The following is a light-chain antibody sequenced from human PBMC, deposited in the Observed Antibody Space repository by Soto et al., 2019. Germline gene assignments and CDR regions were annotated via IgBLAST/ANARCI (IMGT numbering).Light chain of an antibody. CDR3: QQYGSSPIT. CDR2: EAS. V-gene: IGKV3-20*01. J-gene: IGKJ5*01. Sequence: EIVLTQSPVTLSLSPGESATLSCRASQSVGSSYLAWYQQRPGQAPRLLIYEASTRATGIPDRFSGSGSGTDFTLTISGLEPEDFAVYYCQQYGSSPITFGQGTRLEIK. CDR1: QSVGSSY.